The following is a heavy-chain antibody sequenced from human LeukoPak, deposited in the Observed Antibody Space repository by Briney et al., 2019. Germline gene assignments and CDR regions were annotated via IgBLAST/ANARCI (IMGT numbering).Heavy chain of an antibody. Sequence: ASVKVSCKASGYTFTDYFIHWVRQAPGQGLEWMGWLNPYSGATNFALSFRGRVTMTRDTSVNTAYMELSRLRSDDTAVYYCARAYYDSSGYWVGYMDVWGKGTTVTVSS. CDR1: GYTFTDYF. CDR3: ARAYYDSSGYWVGYMDV. CDR2: LNPYSGAT. D-gene: IGHD3-22*01. V-gene: IGHV1-2*02. J-gene: IGHJ6*03.